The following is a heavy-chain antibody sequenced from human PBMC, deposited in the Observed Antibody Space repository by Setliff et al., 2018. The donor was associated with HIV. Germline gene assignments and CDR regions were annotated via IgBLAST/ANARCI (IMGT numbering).Heavy chain of an antibody. CDR3: ARATRRNDAFDI. Sequence: ASETLSLTCAVYGGSFSGYYWSWIRQPAGKGLEWIAHTDTSGRTDYNPSLKSRVKISGDTSKNQFSLKMRSVTAADTAVYYCARATRRNDAFDIWGQGTMVTVSS. J-gene: IGHJ3*02. CDR1: GGSFSGYY. D-gene: IGHD1-1*01. CDR2: TDTSGRT. V-gene: IGHV4-59*10.